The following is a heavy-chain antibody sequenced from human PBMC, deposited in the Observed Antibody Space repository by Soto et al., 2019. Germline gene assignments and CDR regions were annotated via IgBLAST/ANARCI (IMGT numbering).Heavy chain of an antibody. CDR2: MNPNSGNT. Sequence: GASVKVSCKASGYTFTSYDINWVRQATGQGLEWMGWMNPNSGNTGYAQKFQGRVTMTRNTSISTAYMELSSLRSEDTAVYYCARVPRTSIAVAGEIRWFDSWGQGTRLTVAS. D-gene: IGHD6-19*01. V-gene: IGHV1-8*01. CDR1: GYTFTSYD. J-gene: IGHJ5*01. CDR3: ARVPRTSIAVAGEIRWFDS.